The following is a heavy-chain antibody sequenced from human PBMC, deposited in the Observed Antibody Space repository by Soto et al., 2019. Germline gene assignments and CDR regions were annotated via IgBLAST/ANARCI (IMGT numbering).Heavy chain of an antibody. CDR1: GFTVSSNY. CDR3: ARDYYGDYYFDY. Sequence: GGSLRLSCAASGFTVSSNYMSWVRQAPGKGLEWVSVIYSGGSIYYADSVKGRFTISIDNSKNTVYLQMNSLRAEDTAVYYCARDYYGDYYFDYWGQGARVTVSS. D-gene: IGHD4-17*01. J-gene: IGHJ4*02. CDR2: IYSGGSI. V-gene: IGHV3-66*01.